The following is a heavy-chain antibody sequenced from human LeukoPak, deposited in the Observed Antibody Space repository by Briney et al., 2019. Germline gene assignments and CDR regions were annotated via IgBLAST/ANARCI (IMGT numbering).Heavy chain of an antibody. D-gene: IGHD3-22*01. CDR3: AKDQAEYYYDSSGYWLY. CDR1: GFTFSNYA. Sequence: GGSLRLSCAASGFTFSNYAMSWVRQAPGKGLEWVSGITDSAGSTHYADSVKGRFTISRDNSKNTLYLQMNSLRAEDTAVYYCAKDQAEYYYDSSGYWLYWGQGTLVTVSS. J-gene: IGHJ4*02. CDR2: ITDSAGST. V-gene: IGHV3-23*01.